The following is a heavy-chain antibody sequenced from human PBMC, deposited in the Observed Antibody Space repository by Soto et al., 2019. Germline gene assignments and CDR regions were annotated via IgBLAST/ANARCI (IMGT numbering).Heavy chain of an antibody. CDR1: GGTFSSYA. V-gene: IGHV1-69*13. D-gene: IGHD1-7*01. Sequence: SVKVSCKASGGTFSSYAISWVRQAPGQGLEWMGGIIPIFGTANYAQKFQGRATITADESTSTAYMELSSLRSEDTAVYYCANRDWNYSYYYYYGMDVWGQGTTVTVSS. J-gene: IGHJ6*02. CDR2: IIPIFGTA. CDR3: ANRDWNYSYYYYYGMDV.